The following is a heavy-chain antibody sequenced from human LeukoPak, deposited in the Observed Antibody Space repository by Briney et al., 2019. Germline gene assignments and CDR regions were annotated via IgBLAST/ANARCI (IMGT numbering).Heavy chain of an antibody. V-gene: IGHV1-18*01. CDR3: ARDRGYYYDSSGLEPFDY. D-gene: IGHD3-22*01. J-gene: IGHJ4*02. CDR2: ISAYNGNT. Sequence: GASVKVSCKASGYTFTSYGISWVRQAPGQGLEWMGWISAYNGNTNYAQRLQGRVTMTTDTSTSTAYMELRSLRSDDTAVYYCARDRGYYYDSSGLEPFDYWGQGTLVTVSS. CDR1: GYTFTSYG.